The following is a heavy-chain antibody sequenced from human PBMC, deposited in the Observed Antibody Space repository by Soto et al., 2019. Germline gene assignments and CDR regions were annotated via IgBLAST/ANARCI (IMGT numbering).Heavy chain of an antibody. J-gene: IGHJ3*02. CDR1: GYSFTTYW. CDR2: TYPGDSDT. V-gene: IGHV5-51*01. Sequence: GESLKISCKGSGYSFTTYWIGWVRQMPGKGLEWMGITYPGDSDTRYSPSFQGQVAISADKSISTAYLQWSGLKASDTAMYYCARHGGGNYPPLHDAFDIWGQATMITVSS. CDR3: ARHGGGNYPPLHDAFDI. D-gene: IGHD4-4*01.